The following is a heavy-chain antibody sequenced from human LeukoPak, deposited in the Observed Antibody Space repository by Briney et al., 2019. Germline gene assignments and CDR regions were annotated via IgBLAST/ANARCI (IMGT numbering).Heavy chain of an antibody. CDR1: GFTFSSYS. V-gene: IGHV3-48*04. Sequence: PGGSLRLSCAASGFTFSSYSMNWVRQAPGKGLEWVSYISSGSSTIYYADSVRGRFTISRDNTKNSLYLQMNRLRAEDTAVYYCASGALVGSSIFDYWGQGTLVTVSS. CDR3: ASGALVGSSIFDY. CDR2: ISSGSSTI. J-gene: IGHJ4*02. D-gene: IGHD3-10*01.